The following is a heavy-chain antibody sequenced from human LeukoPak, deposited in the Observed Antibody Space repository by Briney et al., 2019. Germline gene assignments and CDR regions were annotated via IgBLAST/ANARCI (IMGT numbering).Heavy chain of an antibody. CDR3: ARIGYDYGDYGGY. CDR1: GGSISSYY. J-gene: IGHJ4*02. V-gene: IGHV4-59*01. Sequence: SETLSLTCTVPGGSISSYYWSWIRQPPGKGLEWIGYIYYSGSTNYNPSLKSRVTISVDTSKNQFSLKLSSVTAAGTAVYYCARIGYDYGDYGGYWGQGTLVTVSS. D-gene: IGHD4-17*01. CDR2: IYYSGST.